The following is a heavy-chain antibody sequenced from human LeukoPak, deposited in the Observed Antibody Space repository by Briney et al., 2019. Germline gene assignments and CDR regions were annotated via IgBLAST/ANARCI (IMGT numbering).Heavy chain of an antibody. V-gene: IGHV4-39*01. CDR2: IYYSGNT. Sequence: GSLRLSCAASGFTFSSYSMNWVRQAPGKGLEWIGNIYYSGNTYYNPSLKSRVTISADTSKKQISLKLSSVTAADTAIYYCARLRSDAFDIWGQGTMVTVSS. CDR1: GFTFSSYSMN. CDR3: ARLRSDAFDI. J-gene: IGHJ3*02.